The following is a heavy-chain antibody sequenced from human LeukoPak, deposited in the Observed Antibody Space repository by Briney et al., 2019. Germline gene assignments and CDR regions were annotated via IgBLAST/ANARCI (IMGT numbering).Heavy chain of an antibody. V-gene: IGHV4-39*02. CDR2: IYHSGDT. D-gene: IGHD2-15*01. J-gene: IGHJ4*02. CDR3: VTGLGSSCDY. CDR1: GASISGSNYY. Sequence: SETPSLTCTVSGASISGSNYYWGWIRQPPGKGLEWIASIYHSGDTYFSPSLKSRLSLSIDTSKNHFSLRLVSVTAADTAVYYCVTGLGSSCDYWGQGTLVVVSS.